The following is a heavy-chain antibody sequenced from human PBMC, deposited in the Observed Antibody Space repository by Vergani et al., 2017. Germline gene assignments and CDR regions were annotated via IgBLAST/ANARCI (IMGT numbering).Heavy chain of an antibody. Sequence: EVQMVESGGGLVQPGGSLRLSCAASGFTFSSYDMHWVRQATGKGLEWVSAIGTAGDTYYPGSVKGRFTISRENAKNALYLQMNSLRAGDTAVYYCARGCSGGSCYSGYYYYGMDGWGEGTTVTVSS. D-gene: IGHD2-15*01. V-gene: IGHV3-13*01. CDR2: IGTAGDT. J-gene: IGHJ6*04. CDR1: GFTFSSYD. CDR3: ARGCSGGSCYSGYYYYGMDG.